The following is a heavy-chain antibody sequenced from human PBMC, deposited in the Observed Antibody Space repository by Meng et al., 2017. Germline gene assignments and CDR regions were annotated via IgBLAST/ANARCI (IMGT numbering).Heavy chain of an antibody. CDR2: ISSSGSTI. CDR3: ARVVEYCSGGSCPTVDY. J-gene: IGHJ4*02. D-gene: IGHD2-15*01. Sequence: GGSLRLSCAASGFTFSSYEMNWFRQAPGKGLEWVSYISSSGSTIYYADSVKGRFTISRDNAKNSLYLQMNSLRAEDTAVYYCARVVEYCSGGSCPTVDYWGQGTLVTVSS. CDR1: GFTFSSYE. V-gene: IGHV3-48*03.